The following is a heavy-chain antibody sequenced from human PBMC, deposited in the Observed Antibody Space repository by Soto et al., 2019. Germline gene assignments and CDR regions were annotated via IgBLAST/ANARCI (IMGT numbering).Heavy chain of an antibody. V-gene: IGHV3-23*01. Sequence: GGSLRLSCAASGFTFSSYAMSWVRQAPGKGLEWVSAISGSGGSTYYADSVKGRFTISRDNSKNTLYLQMNSLRAEDTAVYYCAKGLGVTTFTPITPLDYWGQGTLVTVSS. CDR1: GFTFSSYA. CDR3: AKGLGVTTFTPITPLDY. CDR2: ISGSGGST. D-gene: IGHD4-17*01. J-gene: IGHJ4*02.